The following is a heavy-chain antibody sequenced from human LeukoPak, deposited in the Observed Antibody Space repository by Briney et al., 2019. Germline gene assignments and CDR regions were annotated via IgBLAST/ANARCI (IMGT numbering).Heavy chain of an antibody. J-gene: IGHJ2*01. Sequence: SETLSLTCTVSGCSISSYYWSWIRQPAGKGLEWIGRIYTSGSTNYNPSLKSRVTISVDTSKNQFSLKLSSVTAADTAVYYCARVQEGSSGQHWYFDLWGRGTLVTVSS. CDR3: ARVQEGSSGQHWYFDL. D-gene: IGHD6-19*01. CDR1: GCSISSYY. CDR2: IYTSGST. V-gene: IGHV4-4*07.